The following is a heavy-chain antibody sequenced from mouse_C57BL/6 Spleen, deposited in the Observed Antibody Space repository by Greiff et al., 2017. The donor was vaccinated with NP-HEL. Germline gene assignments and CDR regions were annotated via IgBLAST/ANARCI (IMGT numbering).Heavy chain of an antibody. J-gene: IGHJ2*01. CDR3: ARDPGPYFDY. D-gene: IGHD4-1*01. CDR1: GYSITSGYY. Sequence: VQLKESGPGLVKPSQSLSLTCSVTGYSITSGYYWNWIRQFPGNKLEWMGYISYDGSNNYNPSLKNRISITRDTSKNQFFLKLNSVTTEDTATYYCARDPGPYFDYWGQGTTLTVSS. CDR2: ISYDGSN. V-gene: IGHV3-6*01.